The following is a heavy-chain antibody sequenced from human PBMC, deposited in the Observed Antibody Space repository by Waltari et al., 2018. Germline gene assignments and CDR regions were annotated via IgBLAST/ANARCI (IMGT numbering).Heavy chain of an antibody. J-gene: IGHJ4*02. CDR2: IIPFFGSP. CDR3: ARIPYYYDKAPLDS. CDR1: GGTFSTDG. D-gene: IGHD3-22*01. V-gene: IGHV1-69*06. Sequence: QVQLLQSGAEVKKPGSSVTLSCQASGGTFSTDGISWVRQAPGQRLEWMGKIIPFFGSPDYAENFQGRITITADKSTTTTYLELSSLRSDDTAVYYCARIPYYYDKAPLDSWGQGTLVTVSP.